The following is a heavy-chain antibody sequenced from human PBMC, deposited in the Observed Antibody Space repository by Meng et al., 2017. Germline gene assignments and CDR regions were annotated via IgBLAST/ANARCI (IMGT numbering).Heavy chain of an antibody. CDR2: IIPIFGTA. J-gene: IGHJ4*02. D-gene: IGHD3-10*01. CDR3: ARVWFGDYSRGSIFDY. V-gene: IGHV1-69*01. Sequence: QWRLVQSGPEVKKPGSSVKVSCKASGGTLSSYAISWVRQAPGQGLEWMGGIIPIFGTANYAQKFQGRVTITADESTSTAYMELSSLRSEDTAVYYCARVWFGDYSRGSIFDYWGQGTLVTVSS. CDR1: GGTLSSYA.